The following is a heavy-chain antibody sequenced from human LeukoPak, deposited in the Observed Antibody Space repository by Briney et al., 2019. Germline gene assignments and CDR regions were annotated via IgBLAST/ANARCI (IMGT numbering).Heavy chain of an antibody. V-gene: IGHV4-34*01. CDR3: ARGFEGTSYSNWFDP. CDR1: GGSFSGYY. Sequence: SETLSLTCAVYGGSFSGYYWSCIRHPPGKGLECIGEINHSGSTNYNPSLKIRVTISVDTSKNQFSLKLSSVTAADTAVYYCARGFEGTSYSNWFDPWGQGTLVTVSS. CDR2: INHSGST. D-gene: IGHD2-2*01. J-gene: IGHJ5*02.